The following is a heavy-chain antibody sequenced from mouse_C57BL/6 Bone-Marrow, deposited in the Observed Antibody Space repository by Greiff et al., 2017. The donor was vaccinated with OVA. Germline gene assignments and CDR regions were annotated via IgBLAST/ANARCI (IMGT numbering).Heavy chain of an antibody. CDR3: ARQLPHWYFDV. V-gene: IGHV5-15*01. Sequence: EVKLMESGGGLVQPGGSLKLSCAASGFTFSDYGMAWVRQAPRKGPEWVAFISNLAYSIYYADTVTGRFTISRENAKNTLYLEMSSLRSEDTAMYYCARQLPHWYFDVWGTGTTVTVSS. J-gene: IGHJ1*03. CDR2: ISNLAYSI. CDR1: GFTFSDYG.